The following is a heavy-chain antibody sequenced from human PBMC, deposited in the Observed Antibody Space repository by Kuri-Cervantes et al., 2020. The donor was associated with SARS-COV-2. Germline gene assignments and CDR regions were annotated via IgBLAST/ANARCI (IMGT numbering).Heavy chain of an antibody. Sequence: SQTLSLTCAISGDSVSSNSAAWNWIRQSPSRGLEWLGRTYYRSKWYNDYAVSVKSRITINPDTSKNQFSLQLNSVTPEDTAVYYCARDVSGYSSSWYGPYYLDYWGQGTLVTVSS. D-gene: IGHD6-13*01. J-gene: IGHJ4*02. V-gene: IGHV6-1*01. CDR2: TYYRSKWYN. CDR3: ARDVSGYSSSWYGPYYLDY. CDR1: GDSVSSNSAA.